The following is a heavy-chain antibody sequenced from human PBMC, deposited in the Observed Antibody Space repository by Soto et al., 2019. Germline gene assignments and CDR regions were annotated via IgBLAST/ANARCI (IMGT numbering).Heavy chain of an antibody. CDR2: IIPLFGTA. CDR1: GGTFSSYA. J-gene: IGHJ6*02. D-gene: IGHD2-15*01. CDR3: ARDRTEVTPFYYYGMDV. V-gene: IGHV1-69*12. Sequence: QVQLVQSGAEVKKPGSSVKVSCKASGGTFSSYAISWVRQAPGQGLEWMGGIIPLFGTANYAQKFQGRVTITADESTSTAYMELISLRSEDTAVYYCARDRTEVTPFYYYGMDVWGQGTTVTVSS.